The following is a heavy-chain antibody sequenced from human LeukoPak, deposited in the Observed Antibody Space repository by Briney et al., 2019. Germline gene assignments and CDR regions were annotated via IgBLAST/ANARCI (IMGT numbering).Heavy chain of an antibody. J-gene: IGHJ4*02. D-gene: IGHD3-22*01. CDR1: GYTFTGYY. CDR2: INPDSGGT. V-gene: IGHV1-2*02. CDR3: ARPQVDYYDSIDFDY. Sequence: GASVKVSCKASGYTFTGYYIHWVRQAPGQGPEWMGWINPDSGGTNYAQKFQGRVTMSRDTSISTAYMEVSRLRSDDTAVYYCARPQVDYYDSIDFDYWGQGTLVTVSS.